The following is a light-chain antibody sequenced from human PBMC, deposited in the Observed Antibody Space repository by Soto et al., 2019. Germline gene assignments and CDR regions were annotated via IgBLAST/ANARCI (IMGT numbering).Light chain of an antibody. Sequence: EMVMTQSPATLSVSPGERVTLSCRASESVHRNLAWYQQKPGQGPSLLIYNASTRATGVPARFTGSGSGTEFTLTISSLQSEDSGTYHCQQYSNCPSTFGPGTKVEIK. CDR3: QQYSNCPST. CDR1: ESVHRN. J-gene: IGKJ3*01. V-gene: IGKV3-15*01. CDR2: NAS.